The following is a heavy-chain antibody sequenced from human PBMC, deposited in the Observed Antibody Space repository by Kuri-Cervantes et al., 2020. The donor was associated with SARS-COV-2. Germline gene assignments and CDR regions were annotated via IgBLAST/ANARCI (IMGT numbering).Heavy chain of an antibody. V-gene: IGHV1-3*01. CDR2: INAGNGNT. Sequence: ASVKVSCKASGYTFTSYAMHWVRQAPGQRLEWMGWINAGNGNTKYSQKFQGRVTITRDTSASTAYMELSSLRSEDTAVYYCARDPRGVVNPHYYYGMDVWGQGTTVTVSS. CDR3: ARDPRGVVNPHYYYGMDV. J-gene: IGHJ6*02. CDR1: GYTFTSYA. D-gene: IGHD3-3*01.